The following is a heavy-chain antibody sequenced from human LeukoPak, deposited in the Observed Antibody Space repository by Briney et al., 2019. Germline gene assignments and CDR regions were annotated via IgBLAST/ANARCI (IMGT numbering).Heavy chain of an antibody. CDR1: GYTFTSYG. CDR2: ISAYSGNT. Sequence: ASVKVSCKASGYTFTSYGISWVRQAPGQGLEWMGWISAYSGNTNYAQKLQGRVTMTTVTSTSTAYMELRSLRSDDTAVYYCARVGDHYYGSGSYYFDWFDPWGQGTLVTVSS. V-gene: IGHV1-18*01. D-gene: IGHD3-10*01. CDR3: ARVGDHYYGSGSYYFDWFDP. J-gene: IGHJ5*02.